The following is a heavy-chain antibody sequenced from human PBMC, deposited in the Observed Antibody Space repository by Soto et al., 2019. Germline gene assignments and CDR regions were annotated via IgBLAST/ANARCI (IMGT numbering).Heavy chain of an antibody. CDR2: ISYDGSNK. J-gene: IGHJ4*02. D-gene: IGHD1-26*01. V-gene: IGHV3-30-3*01. CDR3: ARDRSEWELMHTNPAFDY. CDR1: GFTFSSYA. Sequence: QVQLVESGGGVVQPGRSLRLSCAASGFTFSSYAMHWVRQAPGKGLEWVAVISYDGSNKYYADSVKGRFTISRDNFKNTLYLQRNSLRAEDTAVYYCARDRSEWELMHTNPAFDYWGQGTLVTVSS.